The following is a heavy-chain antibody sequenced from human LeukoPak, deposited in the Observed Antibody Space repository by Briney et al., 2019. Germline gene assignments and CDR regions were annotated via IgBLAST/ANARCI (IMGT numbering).Heavy chain of an antibody. D-gene: IGHD6-19*01. CDR3: ARVWYSSGWYGHYFDY. CDR2: IYYSGST. Sequence: SETLSLTCTVSGGSISSYYWSWIRQPPGKGPEWIGYIYYSGSTNYNPSLKSRVTISVDTSKNQFSLKLSSVTAADTAVYYCARVWYSSGWYGHYFDYWGQGTLVTVSS. J-gene: IGHJ4*02. V-gene: IGHV4-59*01. CDR1: GGSISSYY.